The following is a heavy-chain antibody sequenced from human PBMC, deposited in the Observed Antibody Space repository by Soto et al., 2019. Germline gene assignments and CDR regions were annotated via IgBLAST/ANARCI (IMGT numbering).Heavy chain of an antibody. CDR1: GFSLSTSGVG. J-gene: IGHJ4*02. CDR3: AHSPRGGWYVWFDY. CDR2: IYWDDDK. Sequence: QITLKESGPTLVKPTQTLTLTCTFSGFSLSTSGVGVGWIRQPPGKALEWLALIYWDDDKRYSPSLKSRLTINKDTSKNQVVLTMTNMDPVDTATYYCAHSPRGGWYVWFDYWGQGTLVTVSS. V-gene: IGHV2-5*02. D-gene: IGHD6-19*01.